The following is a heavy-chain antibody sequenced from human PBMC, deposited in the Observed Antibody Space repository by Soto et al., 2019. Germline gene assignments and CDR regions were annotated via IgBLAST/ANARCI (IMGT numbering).Heavy chain of an antibody. V-gene: IGHV3-33*01. CDR1: GFTFSSYG. CDR2: IWDDGSNK. CDR3: ASLDFWSGYYYYYGMDV. J-gene: IGHJ6*02. Sequence: QVQLVESGGGVVQPGRSLRLSCAASGFTFSSYGMHWVRQAPGKGLEWVAVIWDDGSNKYYADSVKGRFTISRDNSKNTLYLQMNSLRAEDTAVYYCASLDFWSGYYYYYGMDVWGQGTTVTVSS. D-gene: IGHD3-3*01.